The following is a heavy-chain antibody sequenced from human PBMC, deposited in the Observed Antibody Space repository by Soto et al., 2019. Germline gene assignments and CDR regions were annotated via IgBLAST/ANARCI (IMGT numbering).Heavy chain of an antibody. CDR3: AQAVGATTPGWIDY. Sequence: EVQLVESGGVVVQPGGSLRLSCAASGFTFDDYTMHWVRQAPGKGLEWVSLISWDGGSTYYADSVKGRFTISRDNSKNSLYLQMNSLRTEDTALYYCAQAVGATTPGWIDYWGQGTLVTVSS. D-gene: IGHD1-26*01. V-gene: IGHV3-43*01. J-gene: IGHJ4*02. CDR2: ISWDGGST. CDR1: GFTFDDYT.